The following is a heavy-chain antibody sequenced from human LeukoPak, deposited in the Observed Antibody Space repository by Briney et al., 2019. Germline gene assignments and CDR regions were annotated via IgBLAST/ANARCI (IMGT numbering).Heavy chain of an antibody. J-gene: IGHJ4*02. CDR2: ISYGGST. Sequence: SETLSLTCSVSGGSVTSGSYYWSWIRQPPGQELEWIGYISYGGSTNYNPSFKRRATISVDTYKTQYSQKLSSVTAADTAVYYCVREHSWGDFDYWGQGTLVTVSS. D-gene: IGHD2-15*01. CDR1: GGSVTSGSYY. V-gene: IGHV4-61*01. CDR3: VREHSWGDFDY.